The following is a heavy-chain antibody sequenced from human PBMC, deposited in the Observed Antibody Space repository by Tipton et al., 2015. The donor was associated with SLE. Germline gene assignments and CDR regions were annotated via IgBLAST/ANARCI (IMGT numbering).Heavy chain of an antibody. CDR3: ARLDYYDSRGNYFDY. J-gene: IGHJ4*02. Sequence: LRLSCTVSGGSISSYYWSWIRQPPGKGLEWIGHIYYSGSTNYNPSLKSRVTISVDTSKNQFSLKLSSVTAADTAVYYCARLDYYDSRGNYFDYWGQGTLVTVSS. CDR1: GGSISSYY. CDR2: IYYSGST. V-gene: IGHV4-59*01. D-gene: IGHD3-22*01.